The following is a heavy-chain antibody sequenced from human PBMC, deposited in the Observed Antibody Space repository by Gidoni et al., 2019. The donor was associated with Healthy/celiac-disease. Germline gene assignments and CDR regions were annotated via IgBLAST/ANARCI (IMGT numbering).Heavy chain of an antibody. J-gene: IGHJ3*02. CDR2: ISYDGSNK. D-gene: IGHD1-26*01. V-gene: IGHV3-30-3*01. CDR1: GLTLRSYA. CDR3: ARESSGSGGGDAFDI. Sequence: QVQLVESGGGVVQPGRSLRLSCAASGLTLRSYAMHWVRQAPGKGLEWVAVISYDGSNKYYADSVKGRFTISRDNSKNTLYLQMNSLRAEDTAVYYCARESSGSGGGDAFDIWGQGTMVTVSS.